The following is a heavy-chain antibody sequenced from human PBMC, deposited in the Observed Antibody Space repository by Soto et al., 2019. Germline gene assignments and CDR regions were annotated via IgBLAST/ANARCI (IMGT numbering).Heavy chain of an antibody. J-gene: IGHJ4*02. D-gene: IGHD5-12*01. V-gene: IGHV3-23*01. CDR1: GFTFSSYS. Sequence: GGSLRLSCAASGFTFSSYSMSWVRQAPGKGLEWVSIISGSGDRTYYADSVKGRFTISRDNSKNTLYLQMDSMSADDTATYYCAKLTTPRDGFSYYFDYWGQGTLVTVSS. CDR2: ISGSGDRT. CDR3: AKLTTPRDGFSYYFDY.